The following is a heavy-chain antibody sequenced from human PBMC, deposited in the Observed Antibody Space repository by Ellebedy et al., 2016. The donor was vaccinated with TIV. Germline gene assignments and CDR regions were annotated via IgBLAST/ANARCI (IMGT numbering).Heavy chain of an antibody. D-gene: IGHD3-22*01. Sequence: GGSLRLSXAASGFSFNIAWMTWVRQAPGKGLEWLGRIKSKTDGGTADYAAPVKGRFTMSRDDSKNMLYLQMSSLKAEDTAVYYCATGLVRDSNGYYYDYWGQGTLVTVSS. V-gene: IGHV3-15*01. CDR1: GFSFNIAW. CDR3: ATGLVRDSNGYYYDY. CDR2: IKSKTDGGTA. J-gene: IGHJ4*02.